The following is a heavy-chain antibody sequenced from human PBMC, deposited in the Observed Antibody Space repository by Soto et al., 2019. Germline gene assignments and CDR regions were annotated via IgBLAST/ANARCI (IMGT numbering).Heavy chain of an antibody. Sequence: GESLKISCHGSGYSFPNYWINWVRQMPGKGLEWMGRIDPSDSNTNYSPSFQGHVTISADKSTYTTYLQWGSLKASDTAMYYCARLVDGDPYSYFDLWGRGTLVTVSS. CDR3: ARLVDGDPYSYFDL. CDR1: GYSFPNYW. CDR2: IDPSDSNT. D-gene: IGHD4-17*01. J-gene: IGHJ2*01. V-gene: IGHV5-10-1*01.